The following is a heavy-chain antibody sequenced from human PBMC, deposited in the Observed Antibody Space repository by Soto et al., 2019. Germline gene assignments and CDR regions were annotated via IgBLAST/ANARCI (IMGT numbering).Heavy chain of an antibody. J-gene: IGHJ4*02. CDR2: ISAYNGNT. D-gene: IGHD3-22*01. Sequence: ASVEVSCKAAGYTFNSYGISWVRQATGQGLEWMGWISAYNGNTNYAQKLQGRVTMTTDTSTSTAYMELRSLRSDDTAVYYCARAGWEGYYESSGYDYWGQGTLVTVSS. CDR1: GYTFNSYG. CDR3: ARAGWEGYYESSGYDY. V-gene: IGHV1-18*01.